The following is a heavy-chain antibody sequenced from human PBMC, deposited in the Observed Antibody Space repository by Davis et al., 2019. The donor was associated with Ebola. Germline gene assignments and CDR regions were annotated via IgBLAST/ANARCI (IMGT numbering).Heavy chain of an antibody. CDR1: GGSISSYY. CDR2: ISYSGST. J-gene: IGHJ4*02. D-gene: IGHD6-13*01. V-gene: IGHV4-59*08. CDR3: AKRSYSSSLIDS. Sequence: MPSETLSLTCTVSGGSISSYYWSWIRQPPGKGLEWIGYISYSGSTNYDPSLKSRVTISVDTSKNQFSLKLSSVTAADTAVYFCAKRSYSSSLIDSWGQGSLVTVSS.